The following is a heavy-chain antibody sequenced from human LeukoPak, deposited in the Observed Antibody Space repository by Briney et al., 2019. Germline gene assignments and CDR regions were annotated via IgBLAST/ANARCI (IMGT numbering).Heavy chain of an antibody. CDR1: GVSAGTKY. CDR2: LYSGGST. V-gene: IGHV3-53*01. CDR3: AAGGKRYSDL. D-gene: IGHD4-23*01. Sequence: PGGSLRLSCTPAGVSAGTKYMTCVRQAPGKGLEWVCVLYSGGSTYYADSVKGRFTISRDNSKNTISLQMNSLSAEDTAVSYLAAGGKRYSDLWGQGTLVTVAS. J-gene: IGHJ4*02.